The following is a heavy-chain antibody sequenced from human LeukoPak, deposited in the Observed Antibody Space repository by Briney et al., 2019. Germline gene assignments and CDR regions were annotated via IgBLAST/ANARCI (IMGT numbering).Heavy chain of an antibody. CDR2: IKQDGSVK. CDR3: ARKGLGDY. D-gene: IGHD3/OR15-3a*01. J-gene: IGHJ4*02. Sequence: PGRSLRLSCAASGFTFSDYWMSWVRQAPGKGLEWVANIKQDGSVKYYVDSVRGRFTISRDNAQNSLYLQMSSLRADDTAVYYCARKGLGDYWGQGTLVTVSS. CDR1: GFTFSDYW. V-gene: IGHV3-7*03.